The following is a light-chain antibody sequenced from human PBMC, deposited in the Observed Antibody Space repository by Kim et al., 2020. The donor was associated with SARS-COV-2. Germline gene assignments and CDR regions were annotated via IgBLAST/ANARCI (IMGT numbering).Light chain of an antibody. CDR1: SLRSYY. CDR2: GKN. Sequence: SSELTQDPAVSVALAQTVRITCQGDSLRSYYASWYQQKPGQAPVLVIYGKNNRPSGIPDRFSGSSSGNTASLTITGAQAEDEADYYCNSRDSSGNHWVFG. J-gene: IGLJ3*02. CDR3: NSRDSSGNHWV. V-gene: IGLV3-19*01.